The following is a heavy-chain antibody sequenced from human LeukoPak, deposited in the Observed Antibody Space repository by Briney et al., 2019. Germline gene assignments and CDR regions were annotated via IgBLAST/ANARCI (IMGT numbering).Heavy chain of an antibody. CDR2: INSDGSST. CDR1: GFTFSSYW. CDR3: AKHLQGYCSSANCYARAFDI. V-gene: IGHV3-74*01. J-gene: IGHJ3*02. Sequence: GGSLRLSCAASGFTFSSYWMHWVRQAPGKGLVWVSRINSDGSSTSYADSVKGRFTISRDNAKNTLYLQVNSLRVEDTAVYYCAKHLQGYCSSANCYARAFDIWGQGTMVTVSS. D-gene: IGHD2-2*01.